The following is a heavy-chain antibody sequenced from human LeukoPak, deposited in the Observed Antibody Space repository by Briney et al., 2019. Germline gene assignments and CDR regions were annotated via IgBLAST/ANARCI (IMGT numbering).Heavy chain of an antibody. Sequence: PSETLSLTCGVSGYPINNAYYWVWIRPPPGKGLEWIGSRYHPDSTYYNPSLKSRVTMSVDTSRNQFSLRLSFVTAADTAVYYCARQYDSYFYYYLDLWGTGTTVTVSS. CDR1: GYPINNAYY. CDR3: ARQYDSYFYYYLDL. D-gene: IGHD2-2*01. V-gene: IGHV4-38-2*01. J-gene: IGHJ6*03. CDR2: RYHPDST.